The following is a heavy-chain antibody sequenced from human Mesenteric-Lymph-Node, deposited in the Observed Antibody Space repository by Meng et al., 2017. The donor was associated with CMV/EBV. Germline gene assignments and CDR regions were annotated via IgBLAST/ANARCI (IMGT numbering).Heavy chain of an antibody. D-gene: IGHD3-3*01. CDR2: INPSGGST. J-gene: IGHJ5*02. Sequence: FTNYYMHWVRQAPGQGLEWMGIINPSGGSTTYAQDFQGRVTMTRDTSTSTVYMELSSLRSEDTAVYYCARDPHRTTIFGVVFNWLDPWGQGTLVTVSS. CDR1: FTNYY. CDR3: ARDPHRTTIFGVVFNWLDP. V-gene: IGHV1-46*01.